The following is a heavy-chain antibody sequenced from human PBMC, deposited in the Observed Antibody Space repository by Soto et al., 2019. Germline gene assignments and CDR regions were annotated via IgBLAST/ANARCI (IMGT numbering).Heavy chain of an antibody. D-gene: IGHD4-17*01. CDR1: GYTFTSYD. V-gene: IGHV1-8*01. CDR2: MNPNSGNT. CDR3: ARGKSPISTVTESYYYYGMDV. Sequence: QVQLVQSGAEVKKPGASVKVSCKASGYTFTSYDINWVRQATGQGLEWMGWMNPNSGNTGYAQKFQGRVTMTRNTSISTAYMELSSLRSEDTAVHYCARGKSPISTVTESYYYYGMDVWGQGTTVTVSS. J-gene: IGHJ6*02.